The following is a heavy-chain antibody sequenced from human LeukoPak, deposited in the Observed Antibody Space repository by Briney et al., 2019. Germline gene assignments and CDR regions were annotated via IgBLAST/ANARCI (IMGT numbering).Heavy chain of an antibody. CDR1: GYTFTSYD. CDR2: MNPNSGNT. CDR3: AIPMVQVTYHFDY. J-gene: IGHJ4*02. Sequence: ASVKVSCKASGYTFTSYDINWMRQATGQGLEWMGWMNPNSGNTGYAQKFQGRVTMTRNTSISTAYMELSSLRSEDTAVYYCAIPMVQVTYHFDYWGQGTLVTVSS. D-gene: IGHD3-10*01. V-gene: IGHV1-8*01.